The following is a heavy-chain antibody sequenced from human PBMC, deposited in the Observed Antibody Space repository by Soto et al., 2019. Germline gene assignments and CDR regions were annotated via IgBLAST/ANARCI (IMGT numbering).Heavy chain of an antibody. J-gene: IGHJ6*02. CDR2: INSDGSST. CDR3: ARDRLNYDFWSGYHSYYYGMDV. V-gene: IGHV3-74*01. D-gene: IGHD3-3*01. Sequence: PVGSLRLSCAASGFTFSSYWMHWVRQAPGKGLVWVSRINSDGSSTSYADSVKGRFTISRDNAKNTLYLQMNSLRAEDTAVYYCARDRLNYDFWSGYHSYYYGMDVWGQGTTVTVSS. CDR1: GFTFSSYW.